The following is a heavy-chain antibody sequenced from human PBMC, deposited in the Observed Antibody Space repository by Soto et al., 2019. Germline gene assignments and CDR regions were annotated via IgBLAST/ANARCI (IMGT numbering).Heavy chain of an antibody. Sequence: PGGSLRLSCAASGFTFSSYAMNWVRQAPGKGLEWVSVISGSGDSTYYADSVKGHFTISRDNSTNTLYLQMNSLRAEDTSVYYCTTVESDTAMVTGWGQGTLVSVSS. D-gene: IGHD5-18*01. CDR1: GFTFSSYA. J-gene: IGHJ4*02. V-gene: IGHV3-23*01. CDR2: ISGSGDST. CDR3: TTVESDTAMVTG.